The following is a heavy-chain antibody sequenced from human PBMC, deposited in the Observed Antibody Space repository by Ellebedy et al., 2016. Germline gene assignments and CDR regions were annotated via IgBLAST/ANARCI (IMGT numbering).Heavy chain of an antibody. Sequence: GGSLRLSCAASGFTFSDYYMSWIRQAPGKGLEWVSYISSSSSYTNYADSVKGRFTISRDNAKNSLYLQMNSLRAEDTAVYYCARYLDCSSTSCYLYYYYGMDVWGQGTTVTVSS. CDR3: ARYLDCSSTSCYLYYYYGMDV. CDR2: ISSSSSYT. D-gene: IGHD2-2*01. J-gene: IGHJ6*02. CDR1: GFTFSDYY. V-gene: IGHV3-11*06.